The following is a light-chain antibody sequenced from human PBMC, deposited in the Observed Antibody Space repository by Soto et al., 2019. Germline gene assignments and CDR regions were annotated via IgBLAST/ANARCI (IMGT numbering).Light chain of an antibody. Sequence: EVVLTQSPGTLSLSPGERATLSCRASQSVSGSDLAWYQQKPGQAPRLLISGVSNRATGTRVRCSGSGTGTDFTLSIVSLQSSDFAVYYCQQYNDWPPMFGQGTKVDIK. J-gene: IGKJ1*01. CDR2: GVS. CDR1: QSVSGSD. CDR3: QQYNDWPPM. V-gene: IGKV3-20*01.